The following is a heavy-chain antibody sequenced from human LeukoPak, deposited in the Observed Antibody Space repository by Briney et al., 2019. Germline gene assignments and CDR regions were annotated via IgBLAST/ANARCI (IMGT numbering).Heavy chain of an antibody. J-gene: IGHJ6*03. CDR2: IIPIFGTA. CDR1: GGTFSSYA. V-gene: IGHV1-69*13. CDR3: ASGRRYYDSSGYLPYYYYYYMDV. Sequence: ASVKVSCKASGGTFSSYAISWVRQAPGQGLEWMGGIIPIFGTANYAQKFQGRVTITADESTSTAYMELSSLRSEDTAVYYCASGRRYYDSSGYLPYYYYYYMDVWGKGTTVTISS. D-gene: IGHD3-22*01.